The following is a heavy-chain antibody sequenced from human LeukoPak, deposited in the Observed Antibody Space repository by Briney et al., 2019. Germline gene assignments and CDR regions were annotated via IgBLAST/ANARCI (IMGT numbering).Heavy chain of an antibody. V-gene: IGHV3-9*01. CDR1: GFTFDDNA. D-gene: IGHD3-22*01. Sequence: GGSLRLSCAASGFTFDDNAMHWVRQAPGKGLEWVSGISWNSGNMGYADSVKGRFTISRDNAKNSLYLQMHSLRAEDTALYYCAKGLWDDSSGYVVGAFDIWGQGTMVTVSS. CDR3: AKGLWDDSSGYVVGAFDI. CDR2: ISWNSGNM. J-gene: IGHJ3*02.